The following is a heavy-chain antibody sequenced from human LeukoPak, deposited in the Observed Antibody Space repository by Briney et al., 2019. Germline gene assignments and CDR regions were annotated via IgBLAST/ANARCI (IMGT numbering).Heavy chain of an antibody. CDR1: GYTFTSYY. J-gene: IGHJ3*02. V-gene: IGHV1-46*01. CDR3: ARVKLPRGAFDI. D-gene: IGHD3-10*01. Sequence: ASVKVSCKASGYTFTSYYMHWVRQAPGQGLEWMGIINPSGGSTSYAQKFQGRVTMTTDTSTSTVYMDLRSLRSDDTAVYYCARVKLPRGAFDIWGQGTMVTVSS. CDR2: INPSGGST.